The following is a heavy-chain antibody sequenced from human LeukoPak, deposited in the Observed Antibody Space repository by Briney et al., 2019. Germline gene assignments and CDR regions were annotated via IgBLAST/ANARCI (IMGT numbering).Heavy chain of an antibody. V-gene: IGHV1-69*05. D-gene: IGHD6-19*01. Sequence: GSSVKVSCKASGGTFSSYAISWVRQAPGQGLEWMGGIIPIFGTANYAQKFQGRVTMTTDTSTSTAYMELRGLRSDDTAVYYCARRSTLYSSGRFYFDYWGQGTLVTVSS. CDR3: ARRSTLYSSGRFYFDY. CDR2: IIPIFGTA. J-gene: IGHJ4*02. CDR1: GGTFSSYA.